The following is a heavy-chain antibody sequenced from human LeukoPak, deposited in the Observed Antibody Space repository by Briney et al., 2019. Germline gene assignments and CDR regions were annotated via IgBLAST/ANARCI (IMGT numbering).Heavy chain of an antibody. CDR1: GYTFTAYF. V-gene: IGHV1-2*06. J-gene: IGHJ4*02. D-gene: IGHD1-26*01. Sequence: ASVTVSCKASGYTFTAYFIHWVRQAPGQGLEWMGRIDPNSGDTKFAQEFQGRVTMTRDTSITTAQMELSRLKSDDTALYYCARDLASTPYWELDYWGQGTLLTLSS. CDR2: IDPNSGDT. CDR3: ARDLASTPYWELDY.